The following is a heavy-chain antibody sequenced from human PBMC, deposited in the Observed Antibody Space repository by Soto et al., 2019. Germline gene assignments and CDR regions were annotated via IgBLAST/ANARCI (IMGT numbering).Heavy chain of an antibody. CDR1: GGSISSGGYS. J-gene: IGHJ5*02. CDR3: ARIIAAPNWFDP. Sequence: SETLSLTCAVSGGSISSGGYSWSWIRQPPGKGLEWIGYIYHSGSTYYNPSLKSRVTISVDRSKNQFSLKLSSVTAADTAVYYCARIIAAPNWFDPWGQGTLVTVSS. CDR2: IYHSGST. D-gene: IGHD6-6*01. V-gene: IGHV4-30-2*01.